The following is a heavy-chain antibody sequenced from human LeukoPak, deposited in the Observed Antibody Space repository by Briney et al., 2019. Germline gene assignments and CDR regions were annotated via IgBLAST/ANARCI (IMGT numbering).Heavy chain of an antibody. CDR3: ARPYYDYVWGSYRYNNWFDP. CDR1: GYTFTSYG. V-gene: IGHV1-2*02. D-gene: IGHD3-16*02. CDR2: INPNSGGT. Sequence: ASVKVSCKASGYTFTSYGISWVRQAPGQGLEWMGWINPNSGGTNYAQKFQGRVTMTRDTSISTAYMELSRLRSDDTAVYYCARPYYDYVWGSYRYNNWFDPWGQGTLVTVSS. J-gene: IGHJ5*02.